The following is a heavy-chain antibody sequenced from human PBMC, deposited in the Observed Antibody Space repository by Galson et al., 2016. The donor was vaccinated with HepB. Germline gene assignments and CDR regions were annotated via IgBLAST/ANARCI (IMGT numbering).Heavy chain of an antibody. Sequence: SVKVSCKASGYTFTSYTIHWVRQAPGQRLEWMGWINAGNGNTKYSQKFQGRVTIISDTSASTAYMELSSLRSEDTAVYYCARDNEYGDYGWFDPWGQGTLVTVSS. CDR1: GYTFTSYT. J-gene: IGHJ5*02. V-gene: IGHV1-3*01. D-gene: IGHD4-17*01. CDR2: INAGNGNT. CDR3: ARDNEYGDYGWFDP.